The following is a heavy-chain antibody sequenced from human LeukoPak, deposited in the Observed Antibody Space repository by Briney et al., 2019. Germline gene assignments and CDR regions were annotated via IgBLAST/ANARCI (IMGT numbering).Heavy chain of an antibody. D-gene: IGHD3-10*01. Sequence: SETLSLTCTVSGGSISTYYRSWIRQPPGKGLEWVCYIYYSGSTNYNPSLKSRVTISVNTSKKQFSLKLSSVTAEDTAVYYCARAHYASGSFFDYWGQGTLVTVSS. CDR3: ARAHYASGSFFDY. J-gene: IGHJ4*01. CDR2: IYYSGST. V-gene: IGHV4-59*01. CDR1: GGSISTYY.